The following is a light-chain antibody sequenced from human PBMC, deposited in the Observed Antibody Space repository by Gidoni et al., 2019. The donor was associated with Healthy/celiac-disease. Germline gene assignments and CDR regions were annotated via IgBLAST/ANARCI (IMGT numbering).Light chain of an antibody. J-gene: IGLJ2*01. CDR3: SSYTSSSTLV. Sequence: QSALPQPASVSGSPGQSITISCTGTSSDVGGYKYVSWYQHHPGKAPKLLIYEVSDRPSGVSNRFSGSKSGNTASLTISGLQAEDEADYYCSSYTSSSTLVFGGGTKLTVL. CDR1: SSDVGGYKY. CDR2: EVS. V-gene: IGLV2-14*01.